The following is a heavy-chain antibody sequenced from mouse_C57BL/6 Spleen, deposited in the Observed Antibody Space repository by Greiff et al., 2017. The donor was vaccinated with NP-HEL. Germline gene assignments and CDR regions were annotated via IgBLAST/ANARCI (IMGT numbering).Heavy chain of an antibody. CDR1: GFTFSDSG. V-gene: IGHV5-17*01. Sequence: EVKLMESGGGLVKPGGFLKLSCAASGFTFSDSGMHWVRQAPERGLEWVAYISSGSSTIYYADTVKGRFTISRDNAKNTLFLQMTSLRSEDTAMYYCARQYYFDYWGQGTTLTVSS. CDR3: ARQYYFDY. J-gene: IGHJ2*01. CDR2: ISSGSSTI.